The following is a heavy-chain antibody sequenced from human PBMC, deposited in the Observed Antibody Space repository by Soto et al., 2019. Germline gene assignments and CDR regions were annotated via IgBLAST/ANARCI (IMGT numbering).Heavy chain of an antibody. V-gene: IGHV4-34*01. D-gene: IGHD6-13*01. J-gene: IGHJ4*02. CDR2: INHSGST. Sequence: SETLSLTCAVYGGSFGGYYWSWIRQPPGKGLEWIGEINHSGSTNYNPSLKSRVTISVDTSKNQFSLKLSSVTAADTAVYYCARGGPGIAAAGPPLWDYWGQGTLVTVSS. CDR3: ARGGPGIAAAGPPLWDY. CDR1: GGSFGGYY.